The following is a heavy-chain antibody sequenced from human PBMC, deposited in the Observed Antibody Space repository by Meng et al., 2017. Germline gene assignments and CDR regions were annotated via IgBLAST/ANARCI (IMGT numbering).Heavy chain of an antibody. Sequence: ASVKVSCKSSGYTFTGYYMHWVRQAPGQGLEWMGRINPNSGGTNYAQKFQGRVTMTRDTSISTDYMELSRLRSDDTAVYYCAREISYSSGWPFDYWGQGTLVTVSS. D-gene: IGHD6-19*01. CDR1: GYTFTGYY. CDR2: INPNSGGT. CDR3: AREISYSSGWPFDY. J-gene: IGHJ4*02. V-gene: IGHV1-2*06.